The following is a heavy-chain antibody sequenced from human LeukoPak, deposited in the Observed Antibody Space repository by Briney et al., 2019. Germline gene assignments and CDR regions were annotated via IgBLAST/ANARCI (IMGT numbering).Heavy chain of an antibody. Sequence: ASVKVSCKASGYTFTSYYMHWVRQAPGQGLEWMGIINPSGGSTSYAQKFQGRVTMTRDMSTSTVYMELSSLRSEDTAVYYCARSRGNCYYMDVWGKGTTVTVSS. V-gene: IGHV1-46*01. CDR1: GYTFTSYY. J-gene: IGHJ6*03. CDR2: INPSGGST. CDR3: ARSRGNCYYMDV.